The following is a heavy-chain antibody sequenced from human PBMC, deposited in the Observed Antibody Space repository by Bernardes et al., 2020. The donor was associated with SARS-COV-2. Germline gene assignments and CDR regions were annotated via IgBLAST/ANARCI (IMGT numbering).Heavy chain of an antibody. J-gene: IGHJ4*02. V-gene: IGHV3-30*04. CDR2: ISYDGTIE. Sequence: GGSLRLSCAASGFSCSNSPMHWVRQAPGKGLEWVAVISYDGTIEYYADSVKGRFTISRDNAKNMLYLQMNTLKIGDTAVFYCARGGYGSGSSIDFWGQGTLVTVSS. CDR1: GFSCSNSP. D-gene: IGHD3-10*01. CDR3: ARGGYGSGSSIDF.